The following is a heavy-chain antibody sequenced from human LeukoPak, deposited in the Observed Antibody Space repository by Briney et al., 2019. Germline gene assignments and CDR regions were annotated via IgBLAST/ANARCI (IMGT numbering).Heavy chain of an antibody. CDR1: GRSFSGYY. J-gene: IGHJ4*02. V-gene: IGHV4-34*01. CDR2: INHSGST. Sequence: SETLSLTCAVYGRSFSGYYWSWIRQPPGKGLEWIGEINHSGSTNYNPSLKSRVTISVDTSKNQFSLKLSSVTAADTAVYYCAREDSTVDYWGQGTLVTVSS. D-gene: IGHD2/OR15-2a*01. CDR3: AREDSTVDY.